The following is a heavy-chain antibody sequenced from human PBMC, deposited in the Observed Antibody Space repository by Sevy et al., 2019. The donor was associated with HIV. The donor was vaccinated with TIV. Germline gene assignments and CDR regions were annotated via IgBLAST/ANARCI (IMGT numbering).Heavy chain of an antibody. D-gene: IGHD6-13*01. CDR1: GGSISSSSYY. V-gene: IGHV4-39*01. CDR2: IYYSGST. J-gene: IGHJ5*02. CDR3: ARLPRTSIAAAGTGNAKFDP. Sequence: SETLSLTCTVSGGSISSSSYYWGWIRQPPGKGLEWIGSIYYSGSTYYNPSLKSRVPISVDTSKNRFSLKLSSVTAADTAVYYCARLPRTSIAAAGTGNAKFDPWGQGTLVTVSS.